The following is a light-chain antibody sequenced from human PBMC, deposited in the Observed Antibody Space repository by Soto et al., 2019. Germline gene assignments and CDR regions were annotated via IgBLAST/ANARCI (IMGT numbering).Light chain of an antibody. J-gene: IGLJ1*01. Sequence: QSALTQPPSASGSPGQSVTISCTGTSSDVGGWNYVSWYQQHPGKAPKLMIYGVSNRPSGVSNRFSGSKSGNTASLTISGLQADDEANYYCTSHTISIVLQVFGTGTKVTVL. CDR3: TSHTISIVLQV. CDR2: GVS. V-gene: IGLV2-14*01. CDR1: SSDVGGWNY.